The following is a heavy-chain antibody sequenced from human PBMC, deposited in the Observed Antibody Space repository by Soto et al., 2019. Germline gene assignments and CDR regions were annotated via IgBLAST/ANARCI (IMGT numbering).Heavy chain of an antibody. CDR1: GFTFSNAW. CDR2: ITSKTDGGTT. J-gene: IGHJ4*02. D-gene: IGHD6-13*01. Sequence: GGSLRLSCAASGFTFSNAWMSWVRQAPGKGLEWVGRITSKTDGGTTDYAAPVKGRFTISRDDSKNTLYLQMHSLKTGDTVVYYCTPEAGSSGYEGIYYFADWGQGTLVTVSS. V-gene: IGHV3-15*01. CDR3: TPEAGSSGYEGIYYFAD.